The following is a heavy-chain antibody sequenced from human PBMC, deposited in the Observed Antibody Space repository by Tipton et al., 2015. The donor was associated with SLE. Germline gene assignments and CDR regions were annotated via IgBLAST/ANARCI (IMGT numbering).Heavy chain of an antibody. D-gene: IGHD2-2*02. J-gene: IGHJ4*02. CDR1: GFTFSDYA. CDR3: VKDLDCSSTSCYSSYFDY. Sequence: SLRLSCAASGFTFSDYAMHWVRQAPGKGLEYVSAISSNGGSTYYADSVKGRFTISRDNSKNTLYLQMSSLRAEDTAVYYCVKDLDCSSTSCYSSYFDYWGQGTLVTVSS. V-gene: IGHV3-64D*06. CDR2: ISSNGGST.